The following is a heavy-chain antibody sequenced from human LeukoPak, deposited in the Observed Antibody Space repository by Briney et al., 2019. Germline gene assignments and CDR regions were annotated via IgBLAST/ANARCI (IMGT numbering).Heavy chain of an antibody. J-gene: IGHJ4*02. Sequence: PSETLSLTCTVSGGSISSSSYYWGWIRQPPGKGLEWIGSIYYSGSTYYNPSLKSRVTISVDTSKNQFSLKLSSVTAADTAVYYCASDSYVWGVVHFDYWGQGTLVTVSS. CDR3: ASDSYVWGVVHFDY. CDR1: GGSISSSSYY. V-gene: IGHV4-39*07. CDR2: IYYSGST. D-gene: IGHD3-10*02.